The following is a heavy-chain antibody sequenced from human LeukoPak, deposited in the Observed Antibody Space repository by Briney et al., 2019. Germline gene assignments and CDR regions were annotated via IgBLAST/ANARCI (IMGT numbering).Heavy chain of an antibody. CDR2: ISGSGGST. CDR3: AREDLVVVPAATTNYGMDV. J-gene: IGHJ6*04. Sequence: GGSLRLSCAASGFTFSRYAMSWVRQAPGKGLEWVSAISGSGGSTYYADSVKGRFTISRDISKNTLYLQMNSLRAEDTAVYYCAREDLVVVPAATTNYGMDVWGKGTTVTVSS. V-gene: IGHV3-23*01. D-gene: IGHD2-2*01. CDR1: GFTFSRYA.